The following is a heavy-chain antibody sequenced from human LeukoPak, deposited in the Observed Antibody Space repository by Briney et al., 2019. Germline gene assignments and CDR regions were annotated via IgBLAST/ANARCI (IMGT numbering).Heavy chain of an antibody. D-gene: IGHD2-15*01. J-gene: IGHJ4*02. V-gene: IGHV4-4*07. CDR3: AAKAGGGSPFDY. Sequence: SETLSLTCSVSSGSISNFHWSWIRQPAGKGLEWIGRIFTSGSTNYNPSLKSRVTMSVDTSKNQFSLRLSSVTAADTAVYYCAAKAGGGSPFDYWGQGTLVTVSS. CDR1: SGSISNFH. CDR2: IFTSGST.